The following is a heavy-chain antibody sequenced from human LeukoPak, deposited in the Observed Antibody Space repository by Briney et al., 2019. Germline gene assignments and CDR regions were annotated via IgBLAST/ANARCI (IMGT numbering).Heavy chain of an antibody. CDR1: GFTFDDYG. Sequence: PGGSLRLSCAASGFTFDDYGMSWVRQAPGKGLEWVSGINWNGGSTGYADSVKGRFNISRDNAKNSLYLQMNSLRAEDTALYYCARGVDSSGYWYYFDYWGQGTLVTVSS. V-gene: IGHV3-20*04. CDR3: ARGVDSSGYWYYFDY. D-gene: IGHD3-22*01. J-gene: IGHJ4*02. CDR2: INWNGGST.